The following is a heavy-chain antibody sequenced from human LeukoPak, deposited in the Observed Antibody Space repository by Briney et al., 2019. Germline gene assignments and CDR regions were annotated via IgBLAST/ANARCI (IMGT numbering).Heavy chain of an antibody. Sequence: GRSLRLSCAASGFTFSSYGMHWVRQAPGKGLEWVAVISYDGSNKYYADSVKGRFTISRDNSKNTLYLQMNSLRAEDTAVYYCAKDSSQWELLYYYYYGMDVWGQGTTVTVSS. CDR3: AKDSSQWELLYYYYYGMDV. CDR1: GFTFSSYG. V-gene: IGHV3-30*18. J-gene: IGHJ6*02. CDR2: ISYDGSNK. D-gene: IGHD1-26*01.